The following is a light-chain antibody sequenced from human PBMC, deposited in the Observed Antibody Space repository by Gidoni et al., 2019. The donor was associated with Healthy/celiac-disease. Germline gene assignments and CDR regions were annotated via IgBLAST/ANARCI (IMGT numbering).Light chain of an antibody. J-gene: IGLJ3*02. CDR3: CSYAGSDWV. CDR1: SSDVGSYNL. CDR2: EVG. Sequence: QPAPTQPASVSGPPGQSITISCTGTSSDVGSYNLVSWYQQHPGKAAELMICEVGKRPSGVSNRFSGSKSGNTASLTISGLQAEDEADYYCCSYAGSDWVFGGGTKLTVL. V-gene: IGLV2-23*02.